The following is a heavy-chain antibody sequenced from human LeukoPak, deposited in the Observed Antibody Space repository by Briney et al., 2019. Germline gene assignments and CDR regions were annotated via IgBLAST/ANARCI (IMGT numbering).Heavy chain of an antibody. CDR2: IFYSGST. J-gene: IGHJ4*02. V-gene: IGHV4-59*08. CDR3: ARNLENSFDF. CDR1: GGSISGYY. Sequence: SETLSLTCTVSGGSISGYYWSWIRQPPGEGLEWIGYIFYSGSTNYNPSLKSQVTISVDTSKNQFSLELRFVTAADTAVYYCARNLENSFDFWGQGTLVTVSS.